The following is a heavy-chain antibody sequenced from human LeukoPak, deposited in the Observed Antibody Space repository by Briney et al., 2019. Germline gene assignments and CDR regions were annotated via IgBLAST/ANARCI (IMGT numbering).Heavy chain of an antibody. J-gene: IGHJ5*02. V-gene: IGHV3-23*01. D-gene: IGHD1-14*01. CDR2: IGGSGSST. CDR1: GFTFSNSD. CDR3: AKSRLTPHP. Sequence: GSLRLSCAASGFTFSNSDMSWVRQAPGKGLEWVSAIGGSGSSTFYADSVKGRFTVSRDNSKNTLYLQMSSLRAEDTAVYYCAKSRLTPHPWGQGTLVTDSS.